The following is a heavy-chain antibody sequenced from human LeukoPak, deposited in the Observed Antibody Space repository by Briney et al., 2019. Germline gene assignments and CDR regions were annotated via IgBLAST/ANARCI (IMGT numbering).Heavy chain of an antibody. CDR3: ARHTRPGYGGSENAFDI. D-gene: IGHD5-12*01. Sequence: PGGSLRLSCAASGFTFSSYSMNWVRQPPGKGLEWIGNLYYGGNTHYNPSLKSRVTISADTSNNQFSLNLSSVTATDTAVYYCARHTRPGYGGSENAFDIWGQGTMVTVSS. J-gene: IGHJ3*02. CDR1: GFTFSSYSMN. CDR2: LYYGGNT. V-gene: IGHV4-39*01.